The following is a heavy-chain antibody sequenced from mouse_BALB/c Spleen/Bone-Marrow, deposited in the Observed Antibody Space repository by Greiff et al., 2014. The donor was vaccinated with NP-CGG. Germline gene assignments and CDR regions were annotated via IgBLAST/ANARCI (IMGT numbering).Heavy chain of an antibody. CDR2: IWAGGST. CDR1: GFSLTSYG. CDR3: AKGGGRGRDSYAMDY. Sequence: QVQLQQSGPGLVAPSQSLSITCTVSGFSLTSYGVHWVRQPPGKGLEWLGVIWAGGSTNYYSALMARLFISKDNSKGQVFLKMNSLQTDEKAMYYGAKGGGRGRDSYAMDYWGQGTSVTVSS. V-gene: IGHV2-9*02. J-gene: IGHJ4*01. D-gene: IGHD3-3*01.